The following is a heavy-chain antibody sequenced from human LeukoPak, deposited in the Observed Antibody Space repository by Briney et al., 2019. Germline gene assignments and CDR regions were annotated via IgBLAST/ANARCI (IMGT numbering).Heavy chain of an antibody. D-gene: IGHD2-2*01. CDR2: IYYSGST. CDR1: SGSIRTSY. V-gene: IGHV4-59*01. Sequence: SETLSLTCTVSSGSIRTSYCSWIRQPPGKGLEWIGYIYYSGSTDYNPSLKSRVTISVDTSKNQLSLKLSSVTAADTAVYYCARIPYCSSTSCFSIDYWGQGTLVTVSS. CDR3: ARIPYCSSTSCFSIDY. J-gene: IGHJ4*02.